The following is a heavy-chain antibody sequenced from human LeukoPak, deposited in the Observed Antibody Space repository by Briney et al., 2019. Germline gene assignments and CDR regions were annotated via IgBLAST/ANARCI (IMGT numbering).Heavy chain of an antibody. CDR1: GFTVSSNY. D-gene: IGHD3-9*01. CDR3: ARDDVRYFDWLSGYYYYGMDV. CDR2: IYSGGST. V-gene: IGHV3-53*01. Sequence: GGSLRLSCAASGFTVSSNYMSWVRQAPGKGLEWVSVIYSGGSTYYADSVKGRFTISRDNSKNTLYLQMNSLRAEDTAVYYCARDDVRYFDWLSGYYYYGMDVWGQGTTVTVSS. J-gene: IGHJ6*02.